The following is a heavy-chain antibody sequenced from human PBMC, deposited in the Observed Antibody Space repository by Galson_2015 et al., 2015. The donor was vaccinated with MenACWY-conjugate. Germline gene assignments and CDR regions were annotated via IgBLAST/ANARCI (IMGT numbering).Heavy chain of an antibody. Sequence: SVKVSCKASGDTFSNYGVTWVRQAPGQGLEWMGRIYPVIGLASSAQKFKGRASITADNTATTGFMELSSLRPDDTAIYYCAREGTYTSGFPNALDLWGQGTLVTVSS. CDR1: GDTFSNYG. V-gene: IGHV1-69*04. CDR2: IYPVIGLA. D-gene: IGHD3-22*01. J-gene: IGHJ5*02. CDR3: AREGTYTSGFPNALDL.